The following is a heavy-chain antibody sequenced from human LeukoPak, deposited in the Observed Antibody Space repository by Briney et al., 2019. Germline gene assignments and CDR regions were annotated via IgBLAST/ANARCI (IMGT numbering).Heavy chain of an antibody. CDR2: ISYDGSNK. Sequence: GGSLRLSCAASGFTFSSYAMHWVRQAPGKGLEWVAVISYDGSNKYYADSVKGRFTISRDNAKNSLYLQMNSLRAEDTAVYYCARLDSGPTSGYDYWGYYYYGMDVWGQGTTVTVSS. CDR1: GFTFSSYA. D-gene: IGHD5-12*01. CDR3: ARLDSGPTSGYDYWGYYYYGMDV. V-gene: IGHV3-30-3*01. J-gene: IGHJ6*02.